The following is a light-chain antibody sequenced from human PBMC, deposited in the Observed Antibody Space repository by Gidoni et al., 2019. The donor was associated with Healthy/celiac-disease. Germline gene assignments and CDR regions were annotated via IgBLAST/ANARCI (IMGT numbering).Light chain of an antibody. CDR2: KDS. Sequence: SYELTQPPSVSVPPGQTARITCSGDAFPKQYAYWYQQKTGQAPVLVIYKDSERPSGIPERFSGSSSGTTVTLTISGVQAEDEADYYCQSADSSGTYQVFGGGTKLTVL. CDR3: QSADSSGTYQV. V-gene: IGLV3-25*03. CDR1: AFPKQY. J-gene: IGLJ2*01.